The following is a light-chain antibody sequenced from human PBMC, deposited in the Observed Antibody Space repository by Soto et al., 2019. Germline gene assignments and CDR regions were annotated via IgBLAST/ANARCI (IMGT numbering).Light chain of an antibody. V-gene: IGLV2-14*01. J-gene: IGLJ1*01. Sequence: QSVLTQPASVSGSPGQSITISCTGTSSDVGGYNYVSRYQQHPGKAPKLMIYDVSNRPSGVSNRFSGSKSGNTASLTISGLQAEDEADCYCSSYTSSSTLYVFGTGTKLTVL. CDR3: SSYTSSSTLYV. CDR2: DVS. CDR1: SSDVGGYNY.